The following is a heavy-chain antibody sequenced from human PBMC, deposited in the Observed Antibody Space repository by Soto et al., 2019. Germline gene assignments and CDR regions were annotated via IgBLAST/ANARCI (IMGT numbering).Heavy chain of an antibody. D-gene: IGHD6-6*01. CDR3: ASEPYTSSSGFDF. CDR2: IYYSGKT. V-gene: IGHV4-30-4*01. CDR1: GGSISSGDYY. J-gene: IGHJ4*02. Sequence: SETLSLTCTVSGGSISSGDYYWSWIRQPPGKGLEWIGYIYYSGKTDYNPSLESRVTISVDTSKNQFSLKVGSVTAADTAVYYCASEPYTSSSGFDFWGQGTRVTAS.